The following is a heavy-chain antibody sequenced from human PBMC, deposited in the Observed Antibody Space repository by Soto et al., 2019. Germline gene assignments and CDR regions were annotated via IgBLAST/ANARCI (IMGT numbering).Heavy chain of an antibody. V-gene: IGHV3-23*01. CDR1: GFTFSSYA. D-gene: IGHD2-15*01. CDR2: ISGSGGST. J-gene: IGHJ4*02. CDR3: ATHVVVVAARDY. Sequence: GGSLRLSCAASGFTFSSYAMSWVRQAPGKGLEWVSAISGSGGSTYYADSVKGRFTISRDNSKNKLYLQMNSLRAEDTAVYYCATHVVVVAARDYWGQGTLVTVSS.